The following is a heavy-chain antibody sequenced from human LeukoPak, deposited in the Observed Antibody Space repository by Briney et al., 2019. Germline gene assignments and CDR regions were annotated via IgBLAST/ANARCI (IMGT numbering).Heavy chain of an antibody. D-gene: IGHD5-24*01. CDR2: IYYSGST. V-gene: IGHV4-59*08. J-gene: IGHJ4*02. Sequence: SETLSLTCTVSGGSISSYYWSWIRQPPGKGLEWIGYIYYSGSTNYNPSLKSRVTISVDTSKNQFSLKLSSVTAADTAVYYCARLSPAGYTPGYFDYWGQGTLVTVSS. CDR3: ARLSPAGYTPGYFDY. CDR1: GGSISSYY.